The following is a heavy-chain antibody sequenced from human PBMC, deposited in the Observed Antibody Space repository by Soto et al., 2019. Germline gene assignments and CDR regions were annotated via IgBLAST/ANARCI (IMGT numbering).Heavy chain of an antibody. CDR2: IYTGGTT. Sequence: EVQLVESGGGLIQPGGSLRLSCVVSGFTVRSSNYMSGVRQAPGKGLEWVSVIYTGGTTYYADSVKGRFTISRDNSKNTLYLQMNSLRAEDTAVYYCHGYGYWGQGTLVTVSS. CDR1: GFTVRSSNY. CDR3: HGYGY. D-gene: IGHD5-12*01. J-gene: IGHJ4*02. V-gene: IGHV3-53*01.